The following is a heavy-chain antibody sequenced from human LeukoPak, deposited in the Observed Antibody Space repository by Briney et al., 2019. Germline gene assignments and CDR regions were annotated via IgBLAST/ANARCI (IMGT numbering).Heavy chain of an antibody. D-gene: IGHD6-19*01. CDR2: ISAYNGNT. J-gene: IGHJ4*02. CDR3: ARERHSSGWYPFDY. CDR1: GYTFTSYG. Sequence: ASVKVSCKASGYTFTSYGISWVRQAPGQGLEWMGWISAYNGNTNYAQKLQCRVTMTTDTSTSTAYMELRSLRSDDTAVYYCARERHSSGWYPFDYWGQGTLVTVSS. V-gene: IGHV1-18*01.